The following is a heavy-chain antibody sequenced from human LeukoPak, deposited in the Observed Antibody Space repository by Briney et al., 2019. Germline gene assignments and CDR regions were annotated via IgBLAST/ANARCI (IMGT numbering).Heavy chain of an antibody. J-gene: IGHJ4*02. D-gene: IGHD5-12*01. CDR2: INHSGST. CDR1: GGSFSGYY. Sequence: SETLSLTCAVYGGSFSGYYWSWIRQPPGKGLEWIGEINHSGSTNYNPSLKSRVTISVDTSKNQFSLKLSSVTAADTAVYYCARCRYRGYSGYDLGYWGQGTLVTVSS. V-gene: IGHV4-34*01. CDR3: ARCRYRGYSGYDLGY.